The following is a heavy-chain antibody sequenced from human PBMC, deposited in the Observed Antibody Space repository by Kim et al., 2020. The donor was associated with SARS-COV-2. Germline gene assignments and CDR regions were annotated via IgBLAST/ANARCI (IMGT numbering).Heavy chain of an antibody. V-gene: IGHV1-24*01. Sequence: TIYAQKFQGRVTMTEDTSTDTAYMELSSLRSEDTAVYYCATELLWSGKDPWGQGTLVTVSS. CDR2: T. CDR3: ATELLWSGKDP. D-gene: IGHD3-10*01. J-gene: IGHJ5*02.